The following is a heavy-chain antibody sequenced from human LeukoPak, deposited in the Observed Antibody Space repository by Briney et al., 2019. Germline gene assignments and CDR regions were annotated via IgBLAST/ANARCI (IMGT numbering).Heavy chain of an antibody. V-gene: IGHV3-23*01. J-gene: IGHJ6*02. D-gene: IGHD5/OR15-5a*01. CDR3: ARSRSVSNYKGMDV. CDR2: VSGSGDST. Sequence: SGGSLRLSCAASGFTFSSYAMSWVRQAPGKGLEWVSGVSGSGDSTYYADSVKGRSTISRDNARNSLYLQMNRLRAEDTAVYYCARSRSVSNYKGMDVWGQGTTVTVSS. CDR1: GFTFSSYA.